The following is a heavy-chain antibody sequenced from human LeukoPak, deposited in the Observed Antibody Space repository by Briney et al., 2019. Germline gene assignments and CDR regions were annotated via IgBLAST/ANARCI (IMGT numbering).Heavy chain of an antibody. Sequence: GGSLRLSCAASGFTFSSYAMSWVRQAPGKGLEWVSAISGSGGSTYYADSVKGRFTISRDNSKNTLYLQMNSLRAEDTAVYYCAKVRVTMIVVVGPNYYGMDVWGQGTTVTASS. V-gene: IGHV3-23*01. CDR3: AKVRVTMIVVVGPNYYGMDV. CDR1: GFTFSSYA. D-gene: IGHD3-22*01. CDR2: ISGSGGST. J-gene: IGHJ6*02.